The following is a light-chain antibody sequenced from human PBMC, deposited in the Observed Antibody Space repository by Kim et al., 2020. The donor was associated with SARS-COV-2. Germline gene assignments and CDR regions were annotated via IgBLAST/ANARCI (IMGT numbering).Light chain of an antibody. V-gene: IGLV3-21*04. CDR1: NIESKG. CDR3: HVWDGRSGQWV. J-gene: IGLJ3*02. Sequence: SYELTQPPSVSVAPGRTARIPCGGDNIESKGVNXCQQKPGQAPVLLIYYDTDRPSGIPERFSGSNSGNTATLTISRVEAGDEADYYCHVWDGRSGQWVFG. CDR2: YDT.